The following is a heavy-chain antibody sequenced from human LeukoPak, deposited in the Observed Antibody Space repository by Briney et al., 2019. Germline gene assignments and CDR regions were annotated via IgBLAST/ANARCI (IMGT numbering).Heavy chain of an antibody. V-gene: IGHV5-51*01. CDR2: IYPGDSDT. CDR1: GYSFTSFW. Sequence: GESLQISCKGSGYSFTSFWAGWVRQLPGKGLEWMGIIYPGDSDTRYSLSFQGHVTISADKSISTAYLQWSSLKASDTAMYYCARSETLAAFQHWGQGTLVTVSS. CDR3: ARSETLAAFQH. J-gene: IGHJ1*01.